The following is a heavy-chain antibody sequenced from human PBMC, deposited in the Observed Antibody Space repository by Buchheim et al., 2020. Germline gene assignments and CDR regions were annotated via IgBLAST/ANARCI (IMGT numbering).Heavy chain of an antibody. V-gene: IGHV4-4*02. Sequence: QVQLQESGPGLVKPSGTLSLTCAVSGDSINSSNWWSWVRQSPGKGLEWIAEIHHSGSANYNPSLRSRLTVSLAIHTNSFSLRMTSVAAADTAVYYCARVRAPPIKLYYFDFFDFWGQGTL. CDR2: IHHSGSA. CDR3: ARVRAPPIKLYYFDFFDF. CDR1: GDSINSSNW. D-gene: IGHD3-9*01. J-gene: IGHJ4*02.